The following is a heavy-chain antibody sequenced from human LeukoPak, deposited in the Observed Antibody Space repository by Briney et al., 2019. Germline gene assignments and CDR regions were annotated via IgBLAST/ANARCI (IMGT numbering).Heavy chain of an antibody. J-gene: IGHJ4*02. CDR3: ARFGYYDSSGCD. V-gene: IGHV4-59*08. CDR1: GGSISSYY. D-gene: IGHD3-22*01. CDR2: IYYSGGT. Sequence: SETLSLTCTVSGGSISSYYWSWIRQPPGKGLEWIGYIYYSGGTNYNPSLKSRVTISVDSPKNQFSLKLSSVTAADTAVYYCARFGYYDSSGCDWGQGTLVTVSS.